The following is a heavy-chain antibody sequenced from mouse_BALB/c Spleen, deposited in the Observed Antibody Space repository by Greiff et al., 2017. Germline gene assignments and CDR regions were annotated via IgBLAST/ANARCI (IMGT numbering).Heavy chain of an antibody. Sequence: EVKLEESGGGLVKPGGSLKLSCAASGFTFSSYTMSWVRQTPEKRLEWVATISSGGSYTYYPDSVKGRFTISRDNAKNTLYLQMSSLKSEDTAMYYCTREVYYGSSYGYFDVWGAGTTVTVSS. CDR2: ISSGGSYT. V-gene: IGHV5-6-4*01. J-gene: IGHJ1*01. CDR3: TREVYYGSSYGYFDV. D-gene: IGHD1-1*01. CDR1: GFTFSSYT.